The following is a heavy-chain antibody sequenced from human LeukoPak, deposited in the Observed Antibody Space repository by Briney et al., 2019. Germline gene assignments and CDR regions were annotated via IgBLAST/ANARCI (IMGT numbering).Heavy chain of an antibody. CDR2: ISSSSTYI. CDR3: ARPNYYGSGSYGFDY. V-gene: IGHV3-21*01. D-gene: IGHD3-10*01. CDR1: GFIFSSYS. J-gene: IGHJ4*02. Sequence: PGGSLRLSCAASGFIFSSYSMNWVRQAPGKGLEWVSSISSSSTYIYYADSVKGRFTISRDNAKNSLFLQMNSLRAEDTAVYYCARPNYYGSGSYGFDYWGQGTLVTVSS.